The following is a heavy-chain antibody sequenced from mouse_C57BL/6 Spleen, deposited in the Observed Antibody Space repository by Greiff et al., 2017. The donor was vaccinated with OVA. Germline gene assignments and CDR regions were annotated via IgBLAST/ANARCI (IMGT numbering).Heavy chain of an antibody. D-gene: IGHD1-1*01. CDR1: GYTFTSYW. V-gene: IGHV1-53*01. Sequence: QVHVKQSGTELVKPGASVKLSCKASGYTFTSYWMHWVKQRPGQGLEWIGNINPSNGGTNYNEKFKSKATLTVDKSSSTAYMQLSSLTSEDSAVYYCAVYYYGRGAMDYWGQGTSVTVSS. J-gene: IGHJ4*01. CDR2: INPSNGGT. CDR3: AVYYYGRGAMDY.